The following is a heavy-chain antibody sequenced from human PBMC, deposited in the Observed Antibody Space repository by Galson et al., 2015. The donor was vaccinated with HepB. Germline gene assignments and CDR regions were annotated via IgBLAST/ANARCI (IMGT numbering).Heavy chain of an antibody. D-gene: IGHD5-12*01. CDR1: GFAFNKYA. CDR2: ISSSSSYR. J-gene: IGHJ4*02. CDR3: AREGYSGYDCGY. V-gene: IGHV3-21*01. Sequence: SLRLSCAASGFAFNKYAMNWVRQAPGKGLEWVSCISSSSSYRHYADSVKGRFTISRDNAKNSLYLQMNSLRAEDTAVYYCAREGYSGYDCGYWGQGTLVTVSS.